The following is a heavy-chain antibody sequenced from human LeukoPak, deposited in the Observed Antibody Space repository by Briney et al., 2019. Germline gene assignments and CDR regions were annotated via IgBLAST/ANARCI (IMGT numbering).Heavy chain of an antibody. J-gene: IGHJ4*02. D-gene: IGHD2-2*01. CDR1: GYTFTSYG. CDR2: ISAYNGNT. Sequence: ASVKVSCKASGYTFTSYGISWVRQAPGQGLEWMGWISAYNGNTNYAQKLQGRVTMTTDTSTSTAYMELRSLRSDDTAVYYCARAGDIVVVPAATQFDYWGQGTLVTASS. V-gene: IGHV1-18*04. CDR3: ARAGDIVVVPAATQFDY.